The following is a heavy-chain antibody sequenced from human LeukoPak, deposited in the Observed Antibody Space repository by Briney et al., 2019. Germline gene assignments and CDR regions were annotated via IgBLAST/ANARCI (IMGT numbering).Heavy chain of an antibody. Sequence: ASVKVSCKASGYTFTSYGISWVRQAPGQGLERMGWISAYNGNTNYAQKLQGRVTMTTDTSTSTAYMELRSLRSDDTAVYYCARLYCSSTSCQYPFDYWGQGTLVTVSS. D-gene: IGHD2-2*01. CDR1: GYTFTSYG. CDR2: ISAYNGNT. CDR3: ARLYCSSTSCQYPFDY. V-gene: IGHV1-18*01. J-gene: IGHJ4*02.